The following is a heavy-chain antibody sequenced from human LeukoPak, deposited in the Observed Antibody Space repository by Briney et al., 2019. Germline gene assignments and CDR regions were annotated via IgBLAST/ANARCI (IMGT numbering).Heavy chain of an antibody. CDR3: ARERGYYGMDV. V-gene: IGHV3-48*01. CDR1: GFTFSSYR. D-gene: IGHD3-10*01. J-gene: IGHJ6*02. CDR2: ISSSSSTI. Sequence: GGSLRLSCAASGFTFSSYRMNWVRQAPGQGLEWVSYISSSSSTIYYADSVKGRFTISRDNAKNSLYLQMNSLRAEDTAVYYCARERGYYGMDVWGQGTTVTVSS.